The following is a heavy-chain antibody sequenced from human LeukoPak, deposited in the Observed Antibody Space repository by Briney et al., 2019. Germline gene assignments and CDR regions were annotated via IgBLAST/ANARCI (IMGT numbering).Heavy chain of an antibody. Sequence: ETLSLTCTVSGGSISSYYWSWVRQAPGKGLEWVSAISGSGGSTYYADSVKGRFTISRDNSKNTLYLQMNSLRAEDTAVYYCAKGGLRYCSSTSCYYFDYWGQGTLVTVSS. D-gene: IGHD2-2*01. CDR2: ISGSGGST. CDR3: AKGGLRYCSSTSCYYFDY. CDR1: GGSISSYY. J-gene: IGHJ4*02. V-gene: IGHV3-23*01.